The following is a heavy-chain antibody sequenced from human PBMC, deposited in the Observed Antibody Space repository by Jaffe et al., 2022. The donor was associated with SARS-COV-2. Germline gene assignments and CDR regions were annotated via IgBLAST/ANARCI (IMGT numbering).Heavy chain of an antibody. J-gene: IGHJ4*02. CDR2: IYWDDDK. D-gene: IGHD5-12*01. CDR1: GFSLSTSGVG. Sequence: QITLKESGPALVKPTQTLTLTCTFSGFSLSTSGVGVGWIRQPPGKALEWLALIYWDDDKRYRPSLESRLTITKDTSKNQVVLTMTNMDPVDTATYYCARRGEYSGPFDFWGQGTLVTVSS. V-gene: IGHV2-5*02. CDR3: ARRGEYSGPFDF.